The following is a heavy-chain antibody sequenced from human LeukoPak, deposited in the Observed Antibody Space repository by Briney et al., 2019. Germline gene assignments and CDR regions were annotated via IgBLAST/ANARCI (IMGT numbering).Heavy chain of an antibody. V-gene: IGHV4-4*07. CDR1: GGSIDRYY. CDR3: ARGGWFDP. J-gene: IGHJ5*02. CDR2: VYSSGST. D-gene: IGHD1-26*01. Sequence: SETLSLTCTVSGGSIDRYYWSWIRQPAGKGLEWIGRVYSSGSTDYNPSLKSRVTMSVDTSKNQFSLKLNYVTAADTATYYCARGGWFDPWGQGTLVTVSS.